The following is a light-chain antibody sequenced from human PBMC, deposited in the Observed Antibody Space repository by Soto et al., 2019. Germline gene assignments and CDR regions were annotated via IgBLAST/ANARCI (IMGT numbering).Light chain of an antibody. CDR3: QRYGSSPPYT. J-gene: IGKJ2*01. V-gene: IGKV3-20*01. CDR2: GSS. CDR1: QSVSNNY. Sequence: EVVLTQSPGTLSLSPGERATLSCRASQSVSNNYFAWYQQKPGQAPRLLLFGSSDRATGIPDRFSGSGSGTDFTLTISRLEPEDFAVYYCQRYGSSPPYTFGQGTKLEIK.